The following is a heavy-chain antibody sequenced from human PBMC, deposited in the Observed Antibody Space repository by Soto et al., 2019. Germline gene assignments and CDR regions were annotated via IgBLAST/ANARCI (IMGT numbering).Heavy chain of an antibody. V-gene: IGHV3-33*01. CDR2: IWYDGNTK. CDR1: GFTFSTYG. Sequence: GGSLRLSCAASGFTFSTYGFNWVRQAPGKGLEWVAVIWYDGNTKYYADSVKGRFTISRDNSKNTLYLQMNSLTAEDTAVYYCARPLVAPVAGPYYYGMDVWGQGTTVTVSS. D-gene: IGHD6-19*01. J-gene: IGHJ6*02. CDR3: ARPLVAPVAGPYYYGMDV.